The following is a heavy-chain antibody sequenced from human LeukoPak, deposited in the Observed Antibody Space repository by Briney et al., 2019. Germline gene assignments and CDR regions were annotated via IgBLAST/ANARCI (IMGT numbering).Heavy chain of an antibody. Sequence: GGSLRLSCAASGFTVSSHYLSWVRQAPGKGLEWVSSISGSGDNTYYAESVKGRFTISRDNSKNTLFLQMNSLRAEDTAVFYCAKRSGYTTGWFFDFWGQGTLVTVSS. D-gene: IGHD6-19*01. J-gene: IGHJ4*02. CDR2: ISGSGDNT. CDR3: AKRSGYTTGWFFDF. CDR1: GFTVSSHY. V-gene: IGHV3-23*01.